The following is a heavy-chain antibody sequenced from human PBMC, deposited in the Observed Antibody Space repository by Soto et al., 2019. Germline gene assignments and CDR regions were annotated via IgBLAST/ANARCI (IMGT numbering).Heavy chain of an antibody. CDR2: ISYDGSNK. CDR3: AKSFLSHSELYYYGSGSTSA. V-gene: IGHV3-30*18. J-gene: IGHJ5*02. D-gene: IGHD3-10*01. Sequence: VGSLRLPCAASGFTFSSYGMHWVRQAPGKGLEWVAVISYDGSNKYYADSVKGRFTISRDNSKNTLYLQMNSLRAEDTAVYYCAKSFLSHSELYYYGSGSTSAWGQGTLVTVSS. CDR1: GFTFSSYG.